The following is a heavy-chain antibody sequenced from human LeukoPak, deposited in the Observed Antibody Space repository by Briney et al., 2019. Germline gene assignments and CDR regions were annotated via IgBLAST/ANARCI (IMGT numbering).Heavy chain of an antibody. D-gene: IGHD3-10*01. CDR2: IWYDGSNK. J-gene: IGHJ6*02. Sequence: GGSLRPSCAASGFTFSSYGMHWVRQAPGKGLEWVAVIWYDGSNKYYADSVKGRFTISRDNSKNTLYLQMNSLRAEDTAVYYCARDGYDYYGSGSYGMDVWGQGTTVTVSS. CDR3: ARDGYDYYGSGSYGMDV. CDR1: GFTFSSYG. V-gene: IGHV3-33*01.